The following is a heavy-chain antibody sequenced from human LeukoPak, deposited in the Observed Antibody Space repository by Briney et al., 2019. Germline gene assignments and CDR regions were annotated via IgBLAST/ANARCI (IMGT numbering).Heavy chain of an antibody. V-gene: IGHV3-23*01. CDR2: IGTSDTST. D-gene: IGHD3-16*01. CDR3: ARGRGGDY. CDR1: GFTFGSFA. Sequence: PGGSLRLSCAASGFTFGSFAMSWVRQAPGKGLEWVSGIGTSDTSTYYADSVKGRFTVSRDNSKNTLYLQMNSLRAEDTAAYYCARGRGGDYWGQGNLVTVSS. J-gene: IGHJ4*02.